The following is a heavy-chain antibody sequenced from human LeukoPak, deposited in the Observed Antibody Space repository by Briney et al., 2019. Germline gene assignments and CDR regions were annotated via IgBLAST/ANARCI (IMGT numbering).Heavy chain of an antibody. CDR2: IDPYTGDT. J-gene: IGHJ1*01. D-gene: IGHD3-16*01. CDR3: ANRLRGIQH. V-gene: IGHV1-2*02. Sequence: VASVNVSCTASGYTFVGYYLHWVRQAPGQGLEWMAWIDPYTGDTHYAQKFQGRITVTRDTSVSTTYMELSWLTSDDTAVYYCANRLRGIQHWGQGTLVTVSS. CDR1: GYTFVGYY.